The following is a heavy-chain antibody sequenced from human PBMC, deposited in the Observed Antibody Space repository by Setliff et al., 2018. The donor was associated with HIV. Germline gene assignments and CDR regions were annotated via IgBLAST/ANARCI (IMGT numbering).Heavy chain of an antibody. CDR1: GYSFTSYW. J-gene: IGHJ3*02. CDR2: IHPVDSDT. CDR3: ARHRHTAAGTLDAFDI. V-gene: IGHV5-51*01. D-gene: IGHD6-13*01. Sequence: GESLKISCKGSGYSFTSYWNGWVRQMPGKGLEWMGIIHPVDSDTRYSPSFQGQVTISADKASSTAYLQWSTLKASDTAIYYCARHRHTAAGTLDAFDIWGQGTVVTVSS.